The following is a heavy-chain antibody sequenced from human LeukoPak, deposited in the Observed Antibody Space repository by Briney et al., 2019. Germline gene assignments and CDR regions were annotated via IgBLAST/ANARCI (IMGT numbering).Heavy chain of an antibody. D-gene: IGHD3-22*01. CDR1: GFTFSSYA. J-gene: IGHJ2*01. V-gene: IGHV3-23*01. CDR2: ISGSGGRT. Sequence: GGSLSLSCAASGFTFSSYAMSWVRQAPGKGLEWVSAISGSGGRTDHTDTVKGRFTFSREKSNNTLCLHWSCVRAAETAVHCSAKKSDDEDGSGYYWGCYFDLWGRGTLGTVSS. CDR3: AKKSDDEDGSGYYWGCYFDL.